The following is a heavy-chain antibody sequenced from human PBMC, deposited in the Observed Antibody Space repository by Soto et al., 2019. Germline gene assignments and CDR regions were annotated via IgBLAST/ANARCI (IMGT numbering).Heavy chain of an antibody. CDR1: GFTFSSYA. CDR3: AKDPLGITIFGVVPY. CDR2: ISGSGCRT. D-gene: IGHD3-3*01. J-gene: IGHJ4*02. V-gene: IGHV3-23*01. Sequence: GGSLRLSCAASGFTFSSYAMSWVRQALGKGLEWVSAISGSGCRTYYADSVKGRFTISRDKSKNTLYLQMNSLRAEETAVYYCAKDPLGITIFGVVPYWGQGTLVTVSS.